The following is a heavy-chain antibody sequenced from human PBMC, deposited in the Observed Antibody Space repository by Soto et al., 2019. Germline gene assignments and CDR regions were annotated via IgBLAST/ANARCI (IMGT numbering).Heavy chain of an antibody. J-gene: IGHJ6*02. Sequence: SVKVSCKASGGTFSSYAISWVRQAPGQGLEWMGGIIPIFGTPNYAQKFQGRVTITADESTSTAYMELSSQRSEDTAVYYCARVTNSYYYYYGMDVWGQGTTVTVSS. CDR2: IIPIFGTP. V-gene: IGHV1-69*13. CDR1: GGTFSSYA. CDR3: ARVTNSYYYYYGMDV.